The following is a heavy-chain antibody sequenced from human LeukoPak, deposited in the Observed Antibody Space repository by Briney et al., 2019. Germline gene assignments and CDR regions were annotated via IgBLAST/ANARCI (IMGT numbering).Heavy chain of an antibody. CDR2: IYSGGST. Sequence: GGSLRLSCAASGFTVSSNYMSWVRQAPGKGLEWVSVIYSGGSTNYADSVKGRFTISRDNSKNTLYLQMNSLRAEDTAVYYCARGIYDSSGYLQYYFDYWGQGTLVTVSS. J-gene: IGHJ4*02. D-gene: IGHD3-22*01. CDR1: GFTVSSNY. CDR3: ARGIYDSSGYLQYYFDY. V-gene: IGHV3-53*01.